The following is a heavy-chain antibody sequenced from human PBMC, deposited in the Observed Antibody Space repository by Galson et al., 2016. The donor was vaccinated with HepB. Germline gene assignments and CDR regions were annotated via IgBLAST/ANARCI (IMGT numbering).Heavy chain of an antibody. Sequence: SLRLSCATSGFTFTHHQMHWVRQVPGKGLVWVSRISGSGGSRYHADSVRGRFSISRDNSKNTLYLQMYSLRGDDTAVYFCAKAMEEYCGGGSCYVDYWGQGTLVTVSS. CDR2: ISGSGGSR. J-gene: IGHJ4*02. V-gene: IGHV3-23*01. CDR3: AKAMEEYCGGGSCYVDY. D-gene: IGHD2-21*01. CDR1: GFTFTHHQ.